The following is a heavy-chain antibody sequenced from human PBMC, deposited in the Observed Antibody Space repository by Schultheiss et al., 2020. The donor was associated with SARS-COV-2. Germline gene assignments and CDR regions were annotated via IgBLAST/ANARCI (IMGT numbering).Heavy chain of an antibody. CDR1: AYRFTSFW. Sequence: GESLKISCKASAYRFTSFWINWVRQMPGKGLEWMGIIYPGDSDTRYSPSFQGQVTISADKSISTAYLQWSSLKASDTAMYYCARHDDYYGMDVWGQGTTVTVSS. CDR2: IYPGDSDT. J-gene: IGHJ6*02. V-gene: IGHV5-51*01. CDR3: ARHDDYYGMDV.